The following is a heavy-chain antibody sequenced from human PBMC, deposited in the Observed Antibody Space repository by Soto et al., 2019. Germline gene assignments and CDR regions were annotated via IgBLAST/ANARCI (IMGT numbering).Heavy chain of an antibody. CDR2: IKQDGSEK. J-gene: IGHJ4*02. D-gene: IGHD3-3*01. Sequence: EVQLVESGGGLVQSGGSLRLSCAASGFTFSSYWMSWVRQAPGKGLEWVANIKQDGSEKYYVDSVKGRFTISRDNAKNSLYLQMNSLRAEDTAVYYCARVSVAFWSGYLGYFDYWGQGTLVTVSS. V-gene: IGHV3-7*03. CDR1: GFTFSSYW. CDR3: ARVSVAFWSGYLGYFDY.